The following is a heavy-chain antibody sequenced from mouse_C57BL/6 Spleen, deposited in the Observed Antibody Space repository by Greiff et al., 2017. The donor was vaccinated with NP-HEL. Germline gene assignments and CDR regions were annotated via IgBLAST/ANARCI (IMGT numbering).Heavy chain of an antibody. CDR1: GYTFTDYY. CDR3: ASRLITTVVATND. Sequence: VQLQQSGPVLVKPGASVKMSCKASGYTFTDYYMNWVKQSHGKSLEWIGVINPYNGGTSYNQKFKGKATLTVDKSSSTAYMELNSLTSENSAVYYCASRLITTVVATNDWGKGTTLTVSS. J-gene: IGHJ2*01. V-gene: IGHV1-19*01. CDR2: INPYNGGT. D-gene: IGHD1-1*01.